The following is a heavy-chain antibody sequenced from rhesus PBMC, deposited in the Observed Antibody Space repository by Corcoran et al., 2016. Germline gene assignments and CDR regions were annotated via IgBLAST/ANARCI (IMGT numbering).Heavy chain of an antibody. D-gene: IGHD6-13*01. Sequence: QVQLQESGPGLVKPSETLSLTCTVSGGSISDSYYWSWIRQPPGKGLEWMGRIYGSGGRTNYNPSHKSRVTSARDTSKNQFSLKRSSVTAADTAVYYCARECCGYSSWCFDYWGQGVLVTVSS. CDR2: IYGSGGRT. V-gene: IGHV4-160*01. CDR3: ARECCGYSSWCFDY. J-gene: IGHJ4*01. CDR1: GGSISDSYY.